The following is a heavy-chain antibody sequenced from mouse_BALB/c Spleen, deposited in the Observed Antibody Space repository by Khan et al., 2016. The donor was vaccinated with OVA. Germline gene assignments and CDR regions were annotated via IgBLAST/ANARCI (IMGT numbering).Heavy chain of an antibody. CDR3: ARKKVGGYFDY. V-gene: IGHV1-4*01. CDR1: GNTLTTYT. Sequence: QVQLKQSGAELARPGASVKMSCKASGNTLTTYTMHWVKQRPGQGLEWIGYINPSSVYSHYNQKFNDKATLTADKSSSTAYMQLSSLTSEDSAVYYGARKKVGGYFDYGGQGTTRTVSS. CDR2: INPSSVYS. D-gene: IGHD1-3*01. J-gene: IGHJ2*01.